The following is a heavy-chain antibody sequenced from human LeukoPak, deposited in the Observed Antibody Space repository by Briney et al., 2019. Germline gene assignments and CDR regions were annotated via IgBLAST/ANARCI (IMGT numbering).Heavy chain of an antibody. D-gene: IGHD1-26*01. CDR3: ARVGGTNYYYYGMDV. Sequence: SENLSFNCTGSGGSSSNYYWSWMRQRPGKGLVGMGYIYYSGSTNYNPSLKSRVTISVDPSKNQFSLKLSSVTAADTAVYYCARVGGTNYYYYGMDVWGQGTTVTVSS. CDR2: IYYSGST. CDR1: GGSSSNYY. J-gene: IGHJ6*02. V-gene: IGHV4-59*01.